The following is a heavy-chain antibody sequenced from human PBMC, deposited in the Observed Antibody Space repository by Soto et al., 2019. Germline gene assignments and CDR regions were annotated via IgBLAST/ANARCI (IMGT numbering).Heavy chain of an antibody. CDR3: ARDKITGLFDY. Sequence: SQTLSLSCAVYGGSFSGYYWTWIRQPPGTGLEWIGEINHSGSTNYNPSLKSRVTISVDTSKNQFSLKLTSVTAADRAVYYCARDKITGLFDYWGQGTLVT. D-gene: IGHD2-8*02. CDR1: GGSFSGYY. CDR2: INHSGST. J-gene: IGHJ4*02. V-gene: IGHV4-34*01.